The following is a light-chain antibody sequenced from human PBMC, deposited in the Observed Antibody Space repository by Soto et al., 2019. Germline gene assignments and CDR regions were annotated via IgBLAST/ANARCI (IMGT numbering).Light chain of an antibody. J-gene: IGKJ5*01. V-gene: IGKV3-20*01. CDR1: QSVRSN. CDR3: QQYGSSLIT. CDR2: GTS. Sequence: EVVMTQSPATLSVSPGERVTLSCRASQSVRSNLAWYQQKPGQSPRLLIYGTSYRATGIPDRFSGSGSGTDFTLTISRLEPEDFAVYCCQQYGSSLITFGQGTRLEIK.